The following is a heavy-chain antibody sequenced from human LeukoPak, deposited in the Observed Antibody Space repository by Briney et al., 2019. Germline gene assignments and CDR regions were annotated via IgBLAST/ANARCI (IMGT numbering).Heavy chain of an antibody. CDR2: ITGSSSYT. CDR1: GFTFSDYY. CDR3: GRANYGMDV. Sequence: GGSLRLSCTASGFTFSDYYMSWIRQAPGMGLEWVSYITGSSSYTNYADSVKDRFTISRDNAKNSLYLQMNSLIAEDTAVYYCGRANYGMDVWGLGTTVTVSS. J-gene: IGHJ6*02. V-gene: IGHV3-11*05.